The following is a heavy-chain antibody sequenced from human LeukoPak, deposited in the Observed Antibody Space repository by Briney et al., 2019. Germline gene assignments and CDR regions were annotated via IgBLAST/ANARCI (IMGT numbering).Heavy chain of an antibody. CDR2: INPNSGGT. Sequence: ASVKVSCKASGYTFTGYYMHWVRQAPGQGLEWMGWINPNSGGTNYAQKFQGRVTMTRDTSISTAYMELSRLRSDDTAVYYCARDYSGYGPDYYYYMDVWGKGTTVTVSS. J-gene: IGHJ6*03. D-gene: IGHD5-12*01. CDR1: GYTFTGYY. CDR3: ARDYSGYGPDYYYYMDV. V-gene: IGHV1-2*02.